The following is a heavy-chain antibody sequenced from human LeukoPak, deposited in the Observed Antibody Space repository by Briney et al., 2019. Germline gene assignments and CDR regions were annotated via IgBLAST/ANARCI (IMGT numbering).Heavy chain of an antibody. CDR1: GGSISSYY. Sequence: SETLSLTCTVSGGSISSYYWSWIRQPPGKGLEWIGYIYYSGSTIYNPSLKSRVTISVDTSKNQFSLKLSSVTAADTAVYYCAKAQPQNTPSVSFYFDYWGQGTLVTVSS. CDR2: IYYSGST. CDR3: AKAQPQNTPSVSFYFDY. J-gene: IGHJ4*02. V-gene: IGHV4-59*12. D-gene: IGHD1-14*01.